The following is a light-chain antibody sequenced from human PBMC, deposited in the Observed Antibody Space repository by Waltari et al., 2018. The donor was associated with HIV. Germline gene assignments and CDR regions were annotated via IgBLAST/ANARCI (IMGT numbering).Light chain of an antibody. V-gene: IGKV1-27*01. J-gene: IGKJ4*01. Sequence: DFQMTQSPSSLSASVGERVTITCRASQDIRHYVAWYQQKSGRVPKRLIHSASTLQSGVPSRCSGTGSGTEFTLTISSLQPDDVATYYCQKYNSVVSVGGGTKVEI. CDR1: QDIRHY. CDR3: QKYNSVVS. CDR2: SAS.